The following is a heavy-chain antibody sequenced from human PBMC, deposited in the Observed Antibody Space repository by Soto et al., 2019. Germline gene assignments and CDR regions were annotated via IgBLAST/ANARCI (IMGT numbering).Heavy chain of an antibody. Sequence: VGSLRLSCAASGFTFSSYAMSWVRQAPGKGLEWVSAISGSGGSTYYADSVKGRFTISRDNSKNTLYLQMNSLRAEDTAVYYCAKVPRYNWNDISGKYYFDYWGQGTLVTVSS. D-gene: IGHD1-1*01. CDR2: ISGSGGST. CDR1: GFTFSSYA. CDR3: AKVPRYNWNDISGKYYFDY. V-gene: IGHV3-23*01. J-gene: IGHJ4*02.